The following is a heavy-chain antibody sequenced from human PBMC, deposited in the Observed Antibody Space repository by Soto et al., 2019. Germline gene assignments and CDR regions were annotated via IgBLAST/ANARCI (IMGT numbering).Heavy chain of an antibody. D-gene: IGHD6-19*01. V-gene: IGHV1-18*01. J-gene: IGHJ5*02. CDR2: ISAYNGNT. CDR3: ARVVAVAGTDWFDP. Sequence: ASVKVSCKASGYTFTSYGISWVRQAPGQGLEWMGWISAYNGNTNYAQKLQGRVTMTTDTSTSTAYMELRSLRSDDTAVYYCARVVAVAGTDWFDPWGQGTLVTVSS. CDR1: GYTFTSYG.